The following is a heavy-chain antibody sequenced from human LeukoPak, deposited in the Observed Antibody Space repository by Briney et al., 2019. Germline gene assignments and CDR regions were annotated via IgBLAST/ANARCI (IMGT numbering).Heavy chain of an antibody. Sequence: SETLSLTCTVSGGSISSSSYYWGWIRQPPGKGLEWIGSTYYSGSTSYNPSLKSRVTISVDTSKSQFSLKLSSVTAADTAVYYCARTLWFGEFSEYYFDYWGQGTLVTVSS. CDR1: GGSISSSSYY. J-gene: IGHJ4*02. V-gene: IGHV4-39*01. CDR2: TYYSGST. D-gene: IGHD3-10*01. CDR3: ARTLWFGEFSEYYFDY.